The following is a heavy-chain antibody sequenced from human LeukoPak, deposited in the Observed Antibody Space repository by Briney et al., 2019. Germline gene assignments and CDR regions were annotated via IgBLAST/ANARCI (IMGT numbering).Heavy chain of an antibody. Sequence: GGSLRLSCSASGFNFNYFAMSWIRQAPGKRLECVSTIGDSGSGGSYADSVRGRFTISMDNSKNIVYLQMHSLRVDDSAVYYCTRIKYGGNSGFHFDYWGQGTLVTVSS. CDR1: GFNFNYFA. J-gene: IGHJ4*02. CDR2: IGDSGSGG. CDR3: TRIKYGGNSGFHFDY. D-gene: IGHD4-23*01. V-gene: IGHV3-23*01.